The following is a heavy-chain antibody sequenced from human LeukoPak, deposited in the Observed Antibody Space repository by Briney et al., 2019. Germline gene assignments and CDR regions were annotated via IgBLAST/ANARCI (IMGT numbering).Heavy chain of an antibody. D-gene: IGHD5-18*01. CDR3: ARVGAGYSDDYYYYGMDV. V-gene: IGHV1-18*01. CDR1: GYTFTSYG. CDR2: ISAYNGNT. Sequence: ASVKVSCKASGYTFTSYGISWVRQAPGQGLEWMGWISAYNGNTNHAQKLQGRVTMTTDTSTSTAYMELRSLRSDDTAVYYCARVGAGYSDDYYYYGMDVWGQGTTVTVSS. J-gene: IGHJ6*02.